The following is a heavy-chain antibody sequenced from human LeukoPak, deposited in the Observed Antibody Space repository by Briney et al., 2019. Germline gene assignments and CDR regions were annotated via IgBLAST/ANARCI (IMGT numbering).Heavy chain of an antibody. D-gene: IGHD3-3*01. CDR2: ISSSRTYI. V-gene: IGHV3-21*01. Sequence: GGSLRLSCAASGFTFSSYNMNWVRQAPGKGLEWVSFISSSRTYIYYADSVKGRFTISRDNAKNSLYLQMNSLRAEDTAVYYCARGITIFGVGYFDYWGQGTLVTVSS. J-gene: IGHJ4*02. CDR1: GFTFSSYN. CDR3: ARGITIFGVGYFDY.